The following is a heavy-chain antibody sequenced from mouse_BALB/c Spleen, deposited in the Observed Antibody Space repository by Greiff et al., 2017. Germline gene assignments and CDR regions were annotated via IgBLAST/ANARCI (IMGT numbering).Heavy chain of an antibody. Sequence: EVHLVESGGGLVKPGGSLKLSCAASGFAFSSYDMSWVRQTPEKRLEWVAYISSGGGSTYNPDTVKGRFTISRDNAKNTLFLQMSSLKSEDTAMYYCARHYYGYCIDYWGQGTTVTVSS. V-gene: IGHV5-12-1*01. D-gene: IGHD1-2*01. J-gene: IGHJ2*01. CDR2: ISSGGGST. CDR1: GFAFSSYD. CDR3: ARHYYGYCIDY.